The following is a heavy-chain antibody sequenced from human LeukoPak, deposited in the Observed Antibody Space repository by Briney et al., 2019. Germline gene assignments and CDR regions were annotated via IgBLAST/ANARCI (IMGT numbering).Heavy chain of an antibody. D-gene: IGHD5-18*01. Sequence: SETLSLTCTVSGGSISNYYWSWIRQPPGKGLEWIAYIDYRGSTTYNPSLKSRVTISVDTSRNQFSLKLSSVTAADTAVYYCARSRSGYSYDHAAFDIWGQGTMVTVSS. J-gene: IGHJ3*02. CDR1: GGSISNYY. CDR2: IDYRGST. V-gene: IGHV4-59*01. CDR3: ARSRSGYSYDHAAFDI.